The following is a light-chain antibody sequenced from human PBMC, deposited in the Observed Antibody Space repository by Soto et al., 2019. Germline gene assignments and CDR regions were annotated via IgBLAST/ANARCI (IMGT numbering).Light chain of an antibody. CDR3: QQLNGYPLT. V-gene: IGKV1-9*01. Sequence: DILLTQSPSFLSASVGDRVTITCRASQGISSYLAWYQQKPGKAPNLLIYTASTLQSGVPSRFSGSGSGTEFTLTISSLQPEDFATYYCQQLNGYPLTFGGGTKVEIK. CDR1: QGISSY. J-gene: IGKJ4*01. CDR2: TAS.